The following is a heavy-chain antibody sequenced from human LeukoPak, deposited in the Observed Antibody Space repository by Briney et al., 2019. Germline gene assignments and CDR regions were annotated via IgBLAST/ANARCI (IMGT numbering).Heavy chain of an antibody. CDR1: GFTVSSNY. V-gene: IGHV3-53*01. CDR2: IYSGGST. Sequence: GGPLRLSCAASGFTVSSNYMSWVRQAPGKGLEWVSVIYSGGSTYYADSVKGRFTISRDNSKNTLYLQMNSLRAEDTAVYYCARNIAVAGRFDYWGQGTLVTVSS. CDR3: ARNIAVAGRFDY. J-gene: IGHJ4*02. D-gene: IGHD6-19*01.